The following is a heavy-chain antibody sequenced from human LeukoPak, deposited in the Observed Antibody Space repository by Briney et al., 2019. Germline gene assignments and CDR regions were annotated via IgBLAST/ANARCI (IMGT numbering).Heavy chain of an antibody. CDR2: IYSGGST. V-gene: IGHV3-53*01. Sequence: GGSLRLSCAASGFTFSSYWMSWVRQAPGKGLEWVSVIYSGGSTYYADSVKGRFTISRDNSKNTLYLQMNSLRAEDTAVYYCASPGIAVAGTQRDYYYGMDVWGQGTTVTVSS. CDR1: GFTFSSYW. CDR3: ASPGIAVAGTQRDYYYGMDV. J-gene: IGHJ6*02. D-gene: IGHD6-19*01.